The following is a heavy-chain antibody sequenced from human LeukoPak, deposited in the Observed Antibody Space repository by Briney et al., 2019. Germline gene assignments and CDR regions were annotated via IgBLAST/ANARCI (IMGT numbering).Heavy chain of an antibody. J-gene: IGHJ4*02. CDR2: IISYNGNT. CDR3: ARGPLDYYDSSGYNDY. V-gene: IGHV1-18*01. D-gene: IGHD3-22*01. CDR1: GYTFTSYG. Sequence: SVKVSCKASGYTFTSYGISWVGQAPGQGREWRGWIISYNGNTNYAQQLQGRVTMTTHTSTSTAYMELRSLRSDDTAVYYCARGPLDYYDSSGYNDYWGQGTLVTVSS.